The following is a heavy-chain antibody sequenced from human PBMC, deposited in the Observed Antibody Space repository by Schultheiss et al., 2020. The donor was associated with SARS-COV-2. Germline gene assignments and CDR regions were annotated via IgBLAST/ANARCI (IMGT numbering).Heavy chain of an antibody. V-gene: IGHV3-49*04. CDR3: TRGPLVKEWLPIDY. D-gene: IGHD3-3*01. J-gene: IGHJ4*02. Sequence: GGSLRLSCAASGFTFSSYAMHWVRQAPGKGLEWVGFIRSKAYGGTTEYAASVKGRFTISRDDSKSIAYLQMNSLKTEDTAVYYCTRGPLVKEWLPIDYWGQGTLVTVSS. CDR2: IRSKAYGGTT. CDR1: GFTFSSYA.